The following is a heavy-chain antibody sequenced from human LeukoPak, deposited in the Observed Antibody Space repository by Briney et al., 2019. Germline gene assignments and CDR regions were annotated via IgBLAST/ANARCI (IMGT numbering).Heavy chain of an antibody. CDR2: VYYNGAT. Sequence: SETLSLTCTVSGGSISSSSYYWGWIRQSPGKGLEWIGTVYYNGATLYNPSLSSRVTISIDTSKNRFSLRLTSLTAVDTAVYYCAREDRAGAATGGDHRGQGTLVTVSS. CDR3: AREDRAGAATGGDH. CDR1: GGSISSSSYY. V-gene: IGHV4-39*02. J-gene: IGHJ4*02. D-gene: IGHD1-26*01.